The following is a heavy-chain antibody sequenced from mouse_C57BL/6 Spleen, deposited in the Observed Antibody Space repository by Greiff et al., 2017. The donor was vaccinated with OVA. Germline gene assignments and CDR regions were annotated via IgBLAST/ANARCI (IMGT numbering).Heavy chain of an antibody. CDR3: TTQGGDFDY. CDR2: IDPENGDT. V-gene: IGHV14-4*01. Sequence: VQLQQSGAELVRPGASVKLSCTASGFNIKDDYMHWVKQRPEQGLEWIGWIDPENGDTEYASKFQGKATITADTSSNTAYLQLSSLTSEDTAVYYCTTQGGDFDYWGQGTTLTVSS. CDR1: GFNIKDDY. J-gene: IGHJ2*01.